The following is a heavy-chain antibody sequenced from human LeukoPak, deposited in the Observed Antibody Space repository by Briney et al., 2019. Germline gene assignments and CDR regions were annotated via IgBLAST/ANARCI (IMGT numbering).Heavy chain of an antibody. D-gene: IGHD1-26*01. Sequence: PSETPSLTCSVSGGSISSYYWSWIRQPAGKGLEWIGRIYTSGSTNYNPSLRSRVTMSVDTSKNQFSLKLSSVTAADTAVYYCARDQVGTTLDYFDYWGQGTLVTVSS. CDR1: GGSISSYY. V-gene: IGHV4-4*07. CDR3: ARDQVGTTLDYFDY. J-gene: IGHJ4*02. CDR2: IYTSGST.